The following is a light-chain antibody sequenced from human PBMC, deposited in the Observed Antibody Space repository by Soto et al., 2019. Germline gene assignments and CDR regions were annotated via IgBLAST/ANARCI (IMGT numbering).Light chain of an antibody. V-gene: IGKV3-11*01. Sequence: EIVLTQSPASLSLSPGERATLSCRASQSVDSYLVWYQQKPGQAPRLLIFGASNRATGIPARFSGSGSGTDFTLTINSLEPDDFAVSYCQQRDSWPITFGQGTRLEIK. CDR2: GAS. J-gene: IGKJ5*01. CDR3: QQRDSWPIT. CDR1: QSVDSY.